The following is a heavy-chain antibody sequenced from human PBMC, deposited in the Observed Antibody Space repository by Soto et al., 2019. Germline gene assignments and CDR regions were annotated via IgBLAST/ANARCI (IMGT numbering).Heavy chain of an antibody. J-gene: IGHJ4*02. D-gene: IGHD3-3*01. Sequence: QVQLQESGPGLVKPSETLSLTCTVSGGSISSYYWSWIRQPPGKGLEWFGYIYYSGSTNYNPSLKSRVPRSVDTSKNQFSLKLSSVTAADTAVYYCARAGVVRNFDYWGQGTLVTVSS. CDR2: IYYSGST. V-gene: IGHV4-59*01. CDR3: ARAGVVRNFDY. CDR1: GGSISSYY.